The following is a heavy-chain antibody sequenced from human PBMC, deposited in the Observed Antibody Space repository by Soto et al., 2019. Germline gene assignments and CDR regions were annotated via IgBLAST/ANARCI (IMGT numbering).Heavy chain of an antibody. CDR3: VRELRKRGEAYVRNMDV. V-gene: IGHV3-30-3*01. J-gene: IGHJ6*02. CDR2: ISYDGSHK. Sequence: QEQLVESGGGVVQPGGSLRLSCTASGFTFSTYAIHWVRQAPGKGLEWVAVISYDGSHKYYADAVEGRFTISRDNSKNTLVLQMTGRRAEDTAVYYCVRELRKRGEAYVRNMDVWGQGTTVTVSS. D-gene: IGHD7-27*01. CDR1: GFTFSTYA.